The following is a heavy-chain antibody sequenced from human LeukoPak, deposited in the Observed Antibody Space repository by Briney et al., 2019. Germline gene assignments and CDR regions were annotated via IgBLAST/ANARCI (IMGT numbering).Heavy chain of an antibody. CDR3: ARDTAVAGQGFDP. J-gene: IGHJ5*02. CDR2: ISSSGSTI. V-gene: IGHV3-48*04. Sequence: PGGSLRLSCAASGFTFSSYSMNWVRQAPGKGLEWVSYISSSGSTIYYADSVKGRFTISRDNAKNSLYLQMNSLRAEDTAVYYCARDTAVAGQGFDPWGQGTLVTVSS. D-gene: IGHD6-19*01. CDR1: GFTFSSYS.